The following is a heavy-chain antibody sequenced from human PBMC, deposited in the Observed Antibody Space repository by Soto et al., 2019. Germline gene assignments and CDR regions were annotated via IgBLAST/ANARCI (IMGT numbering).Heavy chain of an antibody. V-gene: IGHV5-51*01. CDR1: GYIFTSYW. Sequence: GESLKISCNGSGYIFTSYWIGWVRQMPGKGLEWMGIIYPGDSDTRYSPSFQGQVTISADKSISTAYLQWSSLKASDTAMYYCARHNKGVIGYYYYGMDVWGQGTTVTVSS. D-gene: IGHD3-10*01. CDR2: IYPGDSDT. CDR3: ARHNKGVIGYYYYGMDV. J-gene: IGHJ6*02.